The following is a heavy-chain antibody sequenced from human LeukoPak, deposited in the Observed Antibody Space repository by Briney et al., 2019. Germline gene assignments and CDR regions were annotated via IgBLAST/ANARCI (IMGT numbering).Heavy chain of an antibody. J-gene: IGHJ4*02. CDR2: INPNSGGT. CDR3: ARDRWELPQGGYYFDY. Sequence: ASVKVSRKASGYTFTGYYMHWVRQAPGQGLEWMGWINPNSGGTNYAQKFQGRVTMTRNTSISTAYMELSRLRSDDTAVYYCARDRWELPQGGYYFDYWGQGTLVTVSS. CDR1: GYTFTGYY. V-gene: IGHV1-2*02. D-gene: IGHD1-26*01.